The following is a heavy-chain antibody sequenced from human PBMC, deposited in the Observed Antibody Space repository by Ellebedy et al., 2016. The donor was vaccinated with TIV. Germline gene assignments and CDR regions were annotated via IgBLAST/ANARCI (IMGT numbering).Heavy chain of an antibody. V-gene: IGHV3-74*01. D-gene: IGHD3-22*01. Sequence: GESLKISXAASGFTFSSYWMHWVRQAPGKGLVWVSRINSDGSSTSYADSVKGRFTISRDNAKNTLYLQMNSLRAEDTAVYYCASAQEYYDSSGYYFGYWGQGTLVTVSS. CDR3: ASAQEYYDSSGYYFGY. CDR1: GFTFSSYW. CDR2: INSDGSST. J-gene: IGHJ4*02.